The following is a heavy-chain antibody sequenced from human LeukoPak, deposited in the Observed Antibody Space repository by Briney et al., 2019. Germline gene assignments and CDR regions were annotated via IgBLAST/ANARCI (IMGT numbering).Heavy chain of an antibody. J-gene: IGHJ3*02. Sequence: SETLSLTCTVSGDSISSGTYYWNWIRQPAGKRLEWIGRIYSSGNTYYNPSLKSRVTISVNTSKNQFSLKLSSVTAADTAVYYCARVGNTVDAFDIWGQGTMVTVSS. D-gene: IGHD4-23*01. CDR3: ARVGNTVDAFDI. V-gene: IGHV4-61*02. CDR1: GDSISSGTYY. CDR2: IYSSGNT.